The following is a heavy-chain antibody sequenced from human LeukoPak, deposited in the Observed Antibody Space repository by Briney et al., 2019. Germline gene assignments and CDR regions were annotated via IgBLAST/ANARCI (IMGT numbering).Heavy chain of an antibody. D-gene: IGHD5-24*01. V-gene: IGHV7-4-1*02. J-gene: IGHJ4*02. CDR3: ARDAVGGYNPESTKNDFDY. CDR2: INTNTGNP. Sequence: GASVKVSCKASGYTFTSYAMNWVRQAPGQGLEWMGWINTNTGNPTYAQGFTGRFVFSLDTSVSTAYLQISSLKAEDTAVYYCARDAVGGYNPESTKNDFDYWGQGTLVTVSS. CDR1: GYTFTSYA.